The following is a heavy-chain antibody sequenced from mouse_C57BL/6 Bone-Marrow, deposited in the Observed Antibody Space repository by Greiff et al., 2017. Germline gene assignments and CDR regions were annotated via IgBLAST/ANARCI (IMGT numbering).Heavy chain of an antibody. CDR2: INPSNGGT. Sequence: QVQMQQPGTELVKPGASVKLSCKASGYTFTSYWMHWVKQRPGQGLEWIGNINPSNGGTNYNEKFKSKATLTVDKSSSTAYMQLSSLTSEDSAVYYCARDGSSYEGFAYWGQGTLVTVSA. D-gene: IGHD1-1*01. CDR3: ARDGSSYEGFAY. J-gene: IGHJ3*01. V-gene: IGHV1-53*01. CDR1: GYTFTSYW.